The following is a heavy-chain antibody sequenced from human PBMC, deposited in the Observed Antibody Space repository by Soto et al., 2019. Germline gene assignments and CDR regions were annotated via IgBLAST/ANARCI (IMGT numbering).Heavy chain of an antibody. CDR2: ISSSSSYT. CDR3: AKYCSSDVCFDY. V-gene: IGHV3-11*06. CDR1: GFTFSDYY. D-gene: IGHD2-8*01. J-gene: IGHJ4*02. Sequence: QVQLVESGGGLVKPGGSLRLSCAASGFTFSDYYMSWIRQAPGKGLEWFSYISSSSSYTNYADSVKGRFTISRDNAKNSLYLQMNSLRAEDTAVYYCAKYCSSDVCFDYWGQGTLVTVSS.